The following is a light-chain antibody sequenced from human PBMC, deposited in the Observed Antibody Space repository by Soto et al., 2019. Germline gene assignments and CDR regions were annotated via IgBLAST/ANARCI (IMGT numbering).Light chain of an antibody. CDR2: AAS. CDR3: QKYNAVPRT. Sequence: DIQMTQSPSSLSASVGDRVTITCRASQGISRFLAWYQQKPGKVPKLLIYAASILQSGVPPRFSGSGFGTDFTLTISSLQPEDVATYYCQKYNAVPRTFGQGTKGEI. CDR1: QGISRF. V-gene: IGKV1-27*01. J-gene: IGKJ1*01.